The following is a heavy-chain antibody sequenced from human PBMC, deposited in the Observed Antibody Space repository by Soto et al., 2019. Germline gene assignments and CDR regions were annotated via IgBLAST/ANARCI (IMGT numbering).Heavy chain of an antibody. CDR1: GPTFSTYG. J-gene: IGHJ4*02. CDR3: ARDESAGSSTSN. V-gene: IGHV3-21*01. D-gene: IGHD2-2*01. Sequence: DVQLVESGGGLVKPGGSLRLSCVASGPTFSTYGMNWIRQPPGKGLEWVSSITSSGSYIHYADSVQGRFTVSRDNAKNSMYLQMLSLRVEDTAVYFCARDESAGSSTSNWGQGTLVTVTS. CDR2: ITSSGSYI.